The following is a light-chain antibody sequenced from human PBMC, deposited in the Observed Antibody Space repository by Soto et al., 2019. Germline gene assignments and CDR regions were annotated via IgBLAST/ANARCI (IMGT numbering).Light chain of an antibody. V-gene: IGLV2-14*03. CDR1: SSVVGGYNY. CDR3: SSYSSSSTRLV. Sequence: QSALTQPASVSGSPGQSITISCTGTSSVVGGYNYVSWYQHHPDKAPKLMIYDVNNRPSGVSHRFSGCKSGNTASLTISGLQAEDEAAYYCSSYSSSSTRLVFGGGTKLTVL. CDR2: DVN. J-gene: IGLJ2*01.